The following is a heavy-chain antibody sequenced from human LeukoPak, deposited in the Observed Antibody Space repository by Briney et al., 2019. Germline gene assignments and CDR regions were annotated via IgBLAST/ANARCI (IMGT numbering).Heavy chain of an antibody. CDR1: GYTFTSYA. J-gene: IGHJ4*02. CDR3: ARVEMGSGLDY. V-gene: IGHV7-4-1*02. CDR2: INTNTGSP. Sequence: GASVKVSCKASGYTFTSYAMNWVRQAPGQGLEWMGWINTNTGSPTYAQGFTGRFVFSLDTSVSTAYLQISSLKTEDTAVYDCARVEMGSGLDYWGQGTLVTVSS. D-gene: IGHD6-19*01.